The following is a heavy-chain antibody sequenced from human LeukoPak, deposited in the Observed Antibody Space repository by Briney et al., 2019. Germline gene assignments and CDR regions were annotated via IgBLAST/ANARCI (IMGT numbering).Heavy chain of an antibody. CDR1: GFTFDDYS. CDR3: ARSPGATTPIYFDY. Sequence: GGSLRLSCAASGFTFDDYSMSWVRQAPGKGLEWVSGINWNGGSTGYAASVKGRFTISIDNAKNSLYLQMNSLRAEDTALYYCARSPGATTPIYFDYWGQGTLVTVSS. CDR2: INWNGGST. J-gene: IGHJ4*02. D-gene: IGHD1-26*01. V-gene: IGHV3-20*04.